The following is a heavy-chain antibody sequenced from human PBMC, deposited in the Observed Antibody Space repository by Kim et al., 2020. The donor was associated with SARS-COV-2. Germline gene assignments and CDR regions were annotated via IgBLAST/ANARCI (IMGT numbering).Heavy chain of an antibody. D-gene: IGHD3-10*01. CDR3: ARGFGATAYYFDY. V-gene: IGHV4-34*01. J-gene: IGHJ4*02. Sequence: DSSASLKSRVTITGATSKEQFSLKLTSVTAADTAVYCCARGFGATAYYFDYWGQGTLVSVSS.